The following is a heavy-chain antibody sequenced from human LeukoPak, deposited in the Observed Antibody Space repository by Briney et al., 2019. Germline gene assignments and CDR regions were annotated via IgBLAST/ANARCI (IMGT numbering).Heavy chain of an antibody. D-gene: IGHD6-13*01. V-gene: IGHV1-2*06. CDR3: ARDQGSLTRSWYTGY. J-gene: IGHJ4*02. CDR1: GYTFTGYY. Sequence: ASVKVSCKASGYTFTGYYMHWVRQAPGQGLEWMGRIDPNSGGTNYAEKFQGRVTMTRDTSITTAYMDLSSLTPDDTAVYFCARDQGSLTRSWYTGYWGQGTQVTVSS. CDR2: IDPNSGGT.